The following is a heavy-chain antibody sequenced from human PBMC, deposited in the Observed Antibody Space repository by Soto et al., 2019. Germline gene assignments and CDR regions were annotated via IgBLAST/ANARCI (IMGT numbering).Heavy chain of an antibody. Sequence: ASVKVSCKVSGYTLTELSMHWVRQAPGKGLEWMGGFDPEDGETIYAQKFQGRVTMTEDTSTDTAYMELSSLRSEDTAVYYCATSALDSSGWYNWFDPWGQGTLVTVSS. CDR2: FDPEDGET. CDR3: ATSALDSSGWYNWFDP. CDR1: GYTLTELS. J-gene: IGHJ5*02. V-gene: IGHV1-24*01. D-gene: IGHD6-19*01.